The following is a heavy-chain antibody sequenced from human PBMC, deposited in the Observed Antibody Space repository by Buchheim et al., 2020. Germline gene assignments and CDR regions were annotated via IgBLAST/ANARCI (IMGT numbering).Heavy chain of an antibody. J-gene: IGHJ4*02. V-gene: IGHV3-72*01. D-gene: IGHD1-26*01. Sequence: EVQLVESGGGLVQPGGSVRLSCAASGLTLSDQYMDWVRQAPGKGLEWVGRTRSKVHAYSTEYAASVKGSFIISRHDSENSMYLQMNSLKTEDTAVYYCARDLGGSGGRYWGQGTL. CDR2: TRSKVHAYST. CDR3: ARDLGGSGGRY. CDR1: GLTLSDQY.